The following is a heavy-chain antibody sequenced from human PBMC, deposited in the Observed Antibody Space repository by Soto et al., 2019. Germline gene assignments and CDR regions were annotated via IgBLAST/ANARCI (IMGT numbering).Heavy chain of an antibody. CDR3: ARDFGLLRCGAPEMD. J-gene: IGHJ4*02. CDR1: GYTFTSYY. D-gene: IGHD3-10*01. Sequence: QVQLVQSGAEVKKPGASVKVSYKASGYTFTSYYMHWVRQAPGQGLEWMGIINPSGGSTSYAQKFPGSVTMTRDTSTRTVYMELSSLRSEDTDVYYCARDFGLLRCGAPEMDWGQGPLVPVSS. V-gene: IGHV1-46*03. CDR2: INPSGGST.